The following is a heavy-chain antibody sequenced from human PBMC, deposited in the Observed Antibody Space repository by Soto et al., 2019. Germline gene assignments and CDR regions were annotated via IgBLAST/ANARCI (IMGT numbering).Heavy chain of an antibody. CDR3: ARAGYCISTSCYAPYSDY. Sequence: QVQLVESGGGVVQPGRSLRLSCAASGFTFSSYAMHWVRQAPGKGLEWVAVISYDGSNKYYADSVKGRFTISRDNSKNTLDMQMNSLRPEDTAVYYCARAGYCISTSCYAPYSDYWGQGTLVTVSS. J-gene: IGHJ4*02. D-gene: IGHD2-2*01. CDR2: ISYDGSNK. V-gene: IGHV3-30-3*01. CDR1: GFTFSSYA.